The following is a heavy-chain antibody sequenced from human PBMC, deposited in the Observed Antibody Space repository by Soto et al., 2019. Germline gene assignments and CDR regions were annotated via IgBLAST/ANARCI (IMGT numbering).Heavy chain of an antibody. CDR3: AKGQYFDGNTWFDY. Sequence: GGSLRLSCAASGFTFSSYAMSWVRQAPGKGLEWVSGISGSGESTNYADSVKGRFTISRDNSKNTLYLQMNDLRVEDTAVYYCAKGQYFDGNTWFDYWGQGTLVTVSS. J-gene: IGHJ4*02. CDR1: GFTFSSYA. D-gene: IGHD3-9*01. V-gene: IGHV3-23*01. CDR2: ISGSGEST.